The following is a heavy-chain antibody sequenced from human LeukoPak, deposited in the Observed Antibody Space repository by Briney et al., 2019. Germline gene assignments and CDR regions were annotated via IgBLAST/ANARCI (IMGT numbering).Heavy chain of an antibody. CDR1: GFTFDDYA. V-gene: IGHV3-43D*03. Sequence: GGSLRLSCAASGFTFDDYAMHWVPQAPGKGLEWVSLISWDGGSTYDADAVKGRFTISRDNSTNSLYLQMNSLRAEDTALYYCAKDGEVGSYYGPVDYWGQGTLVTVSS. CDR2: ISWDGGST. D-gene: IGHD1-26*01. J-gene: IGHJ4*02. CDR3: AKDGEVGSYYGPVDY.